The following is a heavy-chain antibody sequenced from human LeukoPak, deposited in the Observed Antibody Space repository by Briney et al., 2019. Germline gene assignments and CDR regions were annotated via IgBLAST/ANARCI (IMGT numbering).Heavy chain of an antibody. CDR1: GYTFTSYG. J-gene: IGHJ3*02. D-gene: IGHD6-6*01. V-gene: IGHV1-2*02. CDR2: INPNSGGT. CDR3: ARGSSIAARVAFDI. Sequence: ASVKVSCKASGYTFTSYGISWVRQAPGQGLEWMGWINPNSGGTNYAQKFQGRVTMTRDTSISTAYMELSRLRSDDTAVYYCARGSSIAARVAFDIWGQGTMVTVSS.